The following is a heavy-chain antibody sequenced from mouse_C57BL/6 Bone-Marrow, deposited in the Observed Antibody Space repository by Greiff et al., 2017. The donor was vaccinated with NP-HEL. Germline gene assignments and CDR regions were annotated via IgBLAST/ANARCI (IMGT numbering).Heavy chain of an antibody. Sequence: QVQLQQPGAELVRPGTSVKLPCKASGYTFTSYWMHWVKQRPGQGLEWIGVIDPSDSYTNYNQKFKGKATLTVDTSSSTAYMQLSSLTSEDSAVYYCARDGYWGQGTTLTVSS. CDR1: GYTFTSYW. CDR2: IDPSDSYT. J-gene: IGHJ2*01. CDR3: ARDGY. D-gene: IGHD2-3*01. V-gene: IGHV1-59*01.